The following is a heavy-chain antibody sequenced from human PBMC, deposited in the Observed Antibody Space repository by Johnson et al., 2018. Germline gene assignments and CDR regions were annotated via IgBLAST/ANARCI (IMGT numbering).Heavy chain of an antibody. D-gene: IGHD5-24*01. V-gene: IGHV3-43*01. CDR3: AKEEMAYYYYGMDV. J-gene: IGHJ6*02. Sequence: LVQSGGVVVQPGGSLRLSCAASGFTFDDYTMHWVRQAPGKGLEWVSLISWDGGSTYYADSVKGRFTISRDNRKNSLYLQMNRLRTEDTALYYCAKEEMAYYYYGMDVWGQGTTVTIS. CDR1: GFTFDDYT. CDR2: ISWDGGST.